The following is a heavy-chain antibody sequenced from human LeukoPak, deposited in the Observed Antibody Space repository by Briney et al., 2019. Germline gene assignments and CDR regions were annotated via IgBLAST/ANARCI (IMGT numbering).Heavy chain of an antibody. Sequence: GESLKLTCKGSGYRFTEYWIAWVRHMPGKGLEWMGVGYPSNSETRYSPSFQGQVTISADKSISTAYLQWSSLEASDTAMYFCARHRYSGSDTQGFDSWGQGTLVTVSS. CDR1: GYRFTEYW. J-gene: IGHJ4*02. D-gene: IGHD5-12*01. CDR2: GYPSNSET. CDR3: ARHRYSGSDTQGFDS. V-gene: IGHV5-51*01.